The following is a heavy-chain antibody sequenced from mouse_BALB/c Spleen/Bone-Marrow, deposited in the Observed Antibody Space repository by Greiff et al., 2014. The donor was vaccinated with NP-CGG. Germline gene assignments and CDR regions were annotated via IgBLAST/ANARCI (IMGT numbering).Heavy chain of an antibody. J-gene: IGHJ1*01. CDR1: GFSLKNYG. V-gene: IGHV2-9*02. CDR3: ARDRAYGNWYFDV. Sequence: VKLLESGPGLVAPSQSLSTTCTVSGFSLKNYGVHWVRQPPGKGLEWLGVIGTGRGTNYNSALMSRLSISKDNSKSQVFLKMNSLQTDDTAMYYCARDRAYGNWYFDVWGAGTTVTVSS. CDR2: IGTGRGT. D-gene: IGHD2-1*01.